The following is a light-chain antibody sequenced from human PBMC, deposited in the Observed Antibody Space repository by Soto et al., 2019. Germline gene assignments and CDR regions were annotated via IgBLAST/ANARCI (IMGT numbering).Light chain of an antibody. CDR3: QQYYSTPWRT. CDR1: QSVLYSSNNNSY. V-gene: IGKV4-1*01. J-gene: IGKJ1*01. CDR2: WAS. Sequence: DIVMTQSPDSLAVSLGERATINCKSSQSVLYSSNNNSYLAWYQQKPGQPPKLLIYWASTRESGVPDRFSGSGSGTDLTLTISSLQAEDVAVYYCQQYYSTPWRTFGQGTKVEIK.